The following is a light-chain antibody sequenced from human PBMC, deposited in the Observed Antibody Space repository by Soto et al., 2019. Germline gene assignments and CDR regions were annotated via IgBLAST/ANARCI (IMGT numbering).Light chain of an antibody. CDR1: QRVSRN. Sequence: EIVLTQSPATLSLSPGDSATLSCRASQRVSRNVAWYQQKPGQAPRLLISAASTGAAGVPARFNAAGSGTVFTLTISSLQSEDFDIYYCQQYNILPRTLCQGTKLDSK. CDR2: AAS. CDR3: QQYNILPRT. J-gene: IGKJ1*01. V-gene: IGKV3D-15*01.